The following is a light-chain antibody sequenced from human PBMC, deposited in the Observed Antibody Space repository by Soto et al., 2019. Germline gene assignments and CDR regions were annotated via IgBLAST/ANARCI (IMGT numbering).Light chain of an antibody. Sequence: DILVTQSPGTLSLSPGEGATLSCRASQSVSTNFFAWYQQKPGQAPRLLIYGASTRATGIPDRFSGSGSGTDFTLTISRLEPEDFAVYYCQQYGRTSWTFGQGTKV. V-gene: IGKV3-20*01. CDR2: GAS. CDR1: QSVSTNF. CDR3: QQYGRTSWT. J-gene: IGKJ1*01.